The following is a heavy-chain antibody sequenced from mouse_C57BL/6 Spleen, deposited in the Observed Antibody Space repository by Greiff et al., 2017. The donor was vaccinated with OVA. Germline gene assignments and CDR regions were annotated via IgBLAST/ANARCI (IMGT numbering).Heavy chain of an antibody. J-gene: IGHJ3*01. CDR2: IDPSDSET. Sequence: VQLQQPGAELVRPGSSVKLSCKASGYTFTSYWMHWVKQRPIQGLEWIGNIDPSDSETHYNLKFKDKATLTVDKSSSSAYMQLSSLTSEDTAVYYCARNSSGYVAYWGQGTLVTVSA. CDR3: ARNSSGYVAY. D-gene: IGHD3-2*02. CDR1: GYTFTSYW. V-gene: IGHV1-52*01.